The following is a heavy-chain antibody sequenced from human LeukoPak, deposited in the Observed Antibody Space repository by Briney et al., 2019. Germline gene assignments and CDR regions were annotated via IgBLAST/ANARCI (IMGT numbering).Heavy chain of an antibody. CDR1: GFTFSSYS. V-gene: IGHV3-21*06. Sequence: GGSLRLSCAASGFTFSSYSMNWVRQAPGKGLECVSSISSSSSYIYYADSVKGRFTISRDNAKNLLYLQMKSLRAEDSDVYYCARDVFSWNAFEIWGQGAMVTVSS. D-gene: IGHD2/OR15-2a*01. CDR3: ARDVFSWNAFEI. J-gene: IGHJ3*02. CDR2: ISSSSSYI.